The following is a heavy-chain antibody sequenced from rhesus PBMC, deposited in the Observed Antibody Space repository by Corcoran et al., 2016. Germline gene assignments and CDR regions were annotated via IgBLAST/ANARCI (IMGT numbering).Heavy chain of an antibody. D-gene: IGHD5-30*01. CDR2: ISGSGGST. CDR1: GGSIRSNY. J-gene: IGHJ4*01. CDR3: ARAGYSNFDY. Sequence: QLQLPESGPGLGKPSATLSLTCAVPGGSIRSNYRSRLRRPPGRGLEWIGRISGSGGSTDYNPSLKSQVTITTDTSKNQFSLKLSSVTAADTAVYYCARAGYSNFDYWGQGVLVTVSS. V-gene: IGHV4-173*01.